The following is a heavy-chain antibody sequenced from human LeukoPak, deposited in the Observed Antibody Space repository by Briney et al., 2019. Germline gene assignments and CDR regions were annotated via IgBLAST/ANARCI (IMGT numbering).Heavy chain of an antibody. D-gene: IGHD3-22*01. CDR3: AKDDSSGYYAYNYFDY. CDR1: GFTFSSYG. J-gene: IGHJ4*02. CDR2: ISGSGGST. V-gene: IGHV3-23*01. Sequence: GGSLRLSCAASGFTFSSYGMSWVRQAPGKGLEWVSAISGSGGSTYYADSVKGRFTISRDNSKNTLYLQMNSLRAEDTAVYYCAKDDSSGYYAYNYFDYWGQGTLVTVSS.